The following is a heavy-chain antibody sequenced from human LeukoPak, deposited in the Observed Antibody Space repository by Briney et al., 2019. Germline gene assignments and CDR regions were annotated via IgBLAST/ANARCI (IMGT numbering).Heavy chain of an antibody. CDR1: GFTFSNAW. V-gene: IGHV3-15*01. D-gene: IGHD6-6*01. Sequence: GGSLRLSCAASGFTFSNAWMSWVRQAPGKGLEWVGGIKSKTDGGTTDYAAHVKGIFTISRDDSKNTLYLQMHSLKTEDTAVYYCTTEVEYSQKDYYYYYMDVWGKGTTVTVSS. J-gene: IGHJ6*03. CDR3: TTEVEYSQKDYYYYYMDV. CDR2: IKSKTDGGTT.